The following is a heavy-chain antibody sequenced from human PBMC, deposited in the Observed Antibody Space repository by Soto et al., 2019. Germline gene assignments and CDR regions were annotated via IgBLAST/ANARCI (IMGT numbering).Heavy chain of an antibody. J-gene: IGHJ1*01. CDR3: AKAPLAAAPAEYFQH. V-gene: IGHV3-74*01. CDR1: GFTISGHW. D-gene: IGHD6-13*01. CDR2: INSEGSST. Sequence: PGGSLRLSCAASGFTISGHWMHWVRQVPGKGLVWVSRINSEGSSTSYADSVKGRFIISRDNAKNSLYLQMNSLRAEDTALYYCAKAPLAAAPAEYFQHWGQGT.